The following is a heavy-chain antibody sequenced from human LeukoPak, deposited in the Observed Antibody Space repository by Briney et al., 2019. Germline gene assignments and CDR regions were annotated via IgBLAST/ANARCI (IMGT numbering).Heavy chain of an antibody. D-gene: IGHD7-27*01. CDR1: GGSISSYY. CDR3: ARGIPNWGSEVDYFDF. V-gene: IGHV4-4*07. J-gene: IGHJ4*02. CDR2: IYTSGST. Sequence: PSETLSLTCTVSGGSISSYYWSWIRQPAGKGLEWIGRIYTSGSTNYNPSLKSRVTISVDKSKNQVSLKLSSATAADTAVYYCARGIPNWGSEVDYFDFWGQGTLITVSS.